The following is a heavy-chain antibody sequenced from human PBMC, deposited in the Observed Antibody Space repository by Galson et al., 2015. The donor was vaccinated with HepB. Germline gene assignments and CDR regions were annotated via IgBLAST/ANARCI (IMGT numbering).Heavy chain of an antibody. CDR2: ISSSSSTI. V-gene: IGHV3-48*02. Sequence: SLRLSCPASGFTFSSYSMNWARQAPGKGLEWVSYISSSSSTIYYADSVKGRFTISRDNAKNSLYLQMNSLRDEDTAVYYCARDWSAIKPADAFDIWGQGTMGTVSS. J-gene: IGHJ3*02. CDR1: GFTFSSYS. D-gene: IGHD2-2*02. CDR3: ARDWSAIKPADAFDI.